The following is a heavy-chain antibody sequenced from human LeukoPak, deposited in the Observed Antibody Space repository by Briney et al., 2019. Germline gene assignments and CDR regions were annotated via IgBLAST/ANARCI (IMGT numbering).Heavy chain of an antibody. D-gene: IGHD2/OR15-2a*01. J-gene: IGHJ5*02. V-gene: IGHV3-23*01. CDR3: TTPATNTMNMYFDP. CDR1: GLTLISYG. CDR2: IHINGGTT. Sequence: GGSLRFSCAASGLTLISYGMTWVRQAPGKGLEWVSSIHINGGTTYYADSVKGRFTISRDTSKNTVYLQMNSLRTEDKSVYYCTTPATNTMNMYFDPWGQGTLVTVSS.